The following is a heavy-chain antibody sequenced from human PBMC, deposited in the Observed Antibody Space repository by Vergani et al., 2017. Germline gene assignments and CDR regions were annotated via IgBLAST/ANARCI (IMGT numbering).Heavy chain of an antibody. J-gene: IGHJ2*01. V-gene: IGHV4-38-2*01. CDR1: VYSISSGHY. Sequence: QVQLQESGPRLVKPSETLSLTCAVSVYSISSGHYWGWIRQPPGKGLEWIGSIYQSGTPYYNPSLKSRVTISVDTSKNHFSLKLTSVTAADTAVYYCARGRRDNWYFDLWGRGTLVTVSS. CDR3: ARGRRDNWYFDL. D-gene: IGHD3-10*01. CDR2: IYQSGTP.